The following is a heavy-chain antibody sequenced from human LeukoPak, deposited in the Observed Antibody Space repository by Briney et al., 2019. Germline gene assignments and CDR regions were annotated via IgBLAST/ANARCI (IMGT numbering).Heavy chain of an antibody. CDR3: ARGYDSSAYKLPIDS. J-gene: IGHJ4*02. Sequence: ASVKVSCKASGYTFTGYYIYWVRQAPGQGLEWMGWINPNSGGTNYAQKFQGRVTFTRDTSTSTAYMELSRLRSDDTAVYFCARGYDSSAYKLPIDSWGQGTLVSVSS. D-gene: IGHD3-22*01. CDR2: INPNSGGT. CDR1: GYTFTGYY. V-gene: IGHV1-2*02.